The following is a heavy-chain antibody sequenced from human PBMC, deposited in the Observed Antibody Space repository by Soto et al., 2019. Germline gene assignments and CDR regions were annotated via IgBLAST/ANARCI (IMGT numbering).Heavy chain of an antibody. J-gene: IGHJ5*02. CDR2: ISYDGSNK. V-gene: IGHV3-30-3*01. D-gene: IGHD6-19*01. CDR3: ARSYSSVSLCCHWFDP. Sequence: QVQLVESGGGVVQPGRSLRLSCAAPGFTFSSYAMHWVRQAPGKGLEWVAVISYDGSNKYYADSVKGRFTISRDNSKNTLYLQMNSLRAEDTAVYYCARSYSSVSLCCHWFDPWGQGTLVTVSS. CDR1: GFTFSSYA.